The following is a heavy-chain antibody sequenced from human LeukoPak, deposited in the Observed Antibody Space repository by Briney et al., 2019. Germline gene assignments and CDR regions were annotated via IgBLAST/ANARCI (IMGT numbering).Heavy chain of an antibody. J-gene: IGHJ6*02. CDR3: ARVGPVVVPAAPYYYGMDV. CDR2: ISAYNGNT. Sequence: ASVKVSCKASGYTFTSYGISWVRQAPGQGLEWMGWISAYNGNTNYAQKLQGRVTMTTDTSTSTAYMELRSLRSDDTAVYYCARVGPVVVPAAPYYYGMDVWGQGTTVTVSS. D-gene: IGHD2-2*01. V-gene: IGHV1-18*01. CDR1: GYTFTSYG.